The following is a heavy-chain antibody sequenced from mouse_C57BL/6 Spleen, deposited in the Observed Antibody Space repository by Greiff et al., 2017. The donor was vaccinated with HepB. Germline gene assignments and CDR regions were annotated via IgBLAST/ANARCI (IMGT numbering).Heavy chain of an antibody. CDR1: GYTFTSYW. CDR3: ARWVLEGYFDV. CDR2: IDPSDSYT. V-gene: IGHV1-69*01. Sequence: VQLQQPGAELVMPGASVKLSCKASGYTFTSYWMHWVKQRPGQGLEWIGEIDPSDSYTNYNQKFKGKSTLTVDKSSSTAYMQLSSLTSEDSAVYYCARWVLEGYFDVWGTGTTVTVSS. D-gene: IGHD2-14*01. J-gene: IGHJ1*03.